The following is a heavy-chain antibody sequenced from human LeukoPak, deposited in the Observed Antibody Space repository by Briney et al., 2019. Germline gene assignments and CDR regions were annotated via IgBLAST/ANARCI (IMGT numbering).Heavy chain of an antibody. CDR1: GYTCTSYG. Sequence: ASVKVSCKASGYTCTSYGISWVRQAPGQGLEWMGWISAYNGNTNYAQKLQGRVTMTTDTSTSTAYMELRSLRSDDTAVYYCARDVYHCSSTSCYLDYWGQGTLVTVSS. J-gene: IGHJ4*02. CDR2: ISAYNGNT. D-gene: IGHD2-2*01. CDR3: ARDVYHCSSTSCYLDY. V-gene: IGHV1-18*01.